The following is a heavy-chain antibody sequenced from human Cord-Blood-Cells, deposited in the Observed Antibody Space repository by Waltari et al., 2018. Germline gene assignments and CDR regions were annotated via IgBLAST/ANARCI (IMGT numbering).Heavy chain of an antibody. V-gene: IGHV3-33*01. CDR1: GFTFSSYG. Sequence: QVQLVESGGGVVQPGRSLRLSCAASGFTFSSYGMHWARQAPGKGLEWVAVIWYDGSNKYYADSVKGRFTISRDNSKNTLYLQMNSLRAEDTAVYYCARDPTGDNAFDIWGQGTMVTVSS. CDR3: ARDPTGDNAFDI. CDR2: IWYDGSNK. D-gene: IGHD7-27*01. J-gene: IGHJ3*02.